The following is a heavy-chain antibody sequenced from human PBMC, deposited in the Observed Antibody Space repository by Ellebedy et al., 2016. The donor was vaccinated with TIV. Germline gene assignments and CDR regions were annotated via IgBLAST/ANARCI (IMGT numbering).Heavy chain of an antibody. D-gene: IGHD3-22*01. V-gene: IGHV3-21*01. CDR1: GFTFSSYS. Sequence: GESLKISCAASGFTFSSYSMNWVRQAPGKGLEWVSSISSSSSYIYYVDSVKGRFTISRDNAKNSLYLQMNSLRAEDTAVDYCARDLDDSSGYYYPMIDYWGQGTLVTVSS. CDR3: ARDLDDSSGYYYPMIDY. CDR2: ISSSSSYI. J-gene: IGHJ4*02.